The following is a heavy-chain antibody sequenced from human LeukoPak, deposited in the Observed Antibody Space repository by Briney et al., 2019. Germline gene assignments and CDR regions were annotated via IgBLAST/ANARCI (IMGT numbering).Heavy chain of an antibody. CDR2: IDKDGSEK. CDR1: GFMFSDSW. J-gene: IGHJ6*02. CDR3: ATYTNWVAGDV. V-gene: IGHV3-7*01. D-gene: IGHD3-16*01. Sequence: GGSLRLSCVASGFMFSDSWMSWVRQAPGKGLEWVADIDKDGSEKDYVDSVSGRFTISRDNAKNSVYLQMDSLRAEDTAVYYCATYTNWVAGDVWGQGTTVSVSS.